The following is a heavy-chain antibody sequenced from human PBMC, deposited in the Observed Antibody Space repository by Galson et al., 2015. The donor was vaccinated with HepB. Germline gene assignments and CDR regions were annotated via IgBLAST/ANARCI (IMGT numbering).Heavy chain of an antibody. D-gene: IGHD3-3*01. CDR3: ARSRATPPRVIIRGFDY. Sequence: PALVKPTQTLTLTCTFSGFSLSTSGVGVGWIRQPPGKALEWLALIYWDDDKRYSPSLKSRLTITKDTSKNQVVLTMTNMDPVDTATYYCARSRATPPRVIIRGFDYWGQGTLVTVSS. V-gene: IGHV2-5*02. J-gene: IGHJ4*02. CDR2: IYWDDDK. CDR1: GFSLSTSGVG.